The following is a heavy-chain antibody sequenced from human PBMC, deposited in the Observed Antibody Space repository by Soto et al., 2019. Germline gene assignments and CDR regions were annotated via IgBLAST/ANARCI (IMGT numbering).Heavy chain of an antibody. D-gene: IGHD5-12*01. CDR1: GGSISSGGYS. Sequence: SETLSLTCAVSGGSISSGGYSWSWIRQPPGKGLEWIGYIYHSGSTYYNPSLKSRVTISVDTSKNQFSLKLSSVTAADTAVYYCARERDSGYDYRDAFDIWGQGTMVTVSS. J-gene: IGHJ3*02. V-gene: IGHV4-30-2*01. CDR2: IYHSGST. CDR3: ARERDSGYDYRDAFDI.